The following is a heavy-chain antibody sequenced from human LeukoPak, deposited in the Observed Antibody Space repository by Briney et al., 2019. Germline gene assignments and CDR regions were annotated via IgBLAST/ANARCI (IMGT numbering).Heavy chain of an antibody. Sequence: SETLSLTCTVSGGSINSSSYYWAWIRQPPGKGLEWIGSIYYSGSTYYNSSLRSRVTISVDTSKNQFSLELSSVTAADTAVYSCARHGWLGVGGWYWGQGTRVTVSS. CDR3: ARHGWLGVGGWY. J-gene: IGHJ4*02. D-gene: IGHD6-19*01. CDR2: IYYSGST. V-gene: IGHV4-39*01. CDR1: GGSINSSSYY.